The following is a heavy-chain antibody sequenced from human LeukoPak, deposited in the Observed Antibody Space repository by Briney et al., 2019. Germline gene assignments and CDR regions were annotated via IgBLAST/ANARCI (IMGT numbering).Heavy chain of an antibody. D-gene: IGHD2-2*01. CDR1: GYTVNSYD. Sequence: GASVKVSCKASGYTVNSYDINWVRQATGQGLEWMGWMNPSSGNTGYAQKFQGRVTMTRDTSITPAYMEVSRLRSEDTAVYYCARACSSNNCYGGYGMDVWGQGTTVTVSS. CDR3: ARACSSNNCYGGYGMDV. CDR2: MNPSSGNT. J-gene: IGHJ6*02. V-gene: IGHV1-8*01.